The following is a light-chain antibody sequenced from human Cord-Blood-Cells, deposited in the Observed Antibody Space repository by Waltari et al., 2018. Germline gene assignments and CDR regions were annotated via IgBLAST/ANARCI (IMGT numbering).Light chain of an antibody. Sequence: EIVLTQSPGTLPLSPGERATLSCRASQSVSSSYLAWYQQKPGQAPRLLIYGASSRATGIPDRFSGSGSGTDFTLTISRLEPEDFAVYYCQQYGSSPGYTFGQGTKLEIK. V-gene: IGKV3-20*01. CDR1: QSVSSSY. J-gene: IGKJ2*01. CDR3: QQYGSSPGYT. CDR2: GAS.